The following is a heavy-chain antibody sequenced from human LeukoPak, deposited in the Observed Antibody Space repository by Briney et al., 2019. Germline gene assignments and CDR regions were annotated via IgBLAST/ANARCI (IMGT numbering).Heavy chain of an antibody. Sequence: GGSLRLSCAASGFTFSSYGMNWVRQAPGKGLEWVSVIRASFTPYYAESVKGRFTISRDNSKNTLYLQMESLRVEDTALYYCVRDSPRGVGYGDLDYWGQGALVTVSS. CDR2: IRASFTP. CDR3: VRDSPRGVGYGDLDY. D-gene: IGHD4-17*01. V-gene: IGHV3-23*01. J-gene: IGHJ4*02. CDR1: GFTFSSYG.